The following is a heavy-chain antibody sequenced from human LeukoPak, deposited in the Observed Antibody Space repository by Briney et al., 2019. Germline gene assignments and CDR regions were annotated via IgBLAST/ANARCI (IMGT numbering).Heavy chain of an antibody. Sequence: GGSLRLSCAASGFTVSSNYMSWVRQAPGKGLEWVSVIYSGGSTYYADPVKGRFTISRDNSKNTLYLQMNSLRAEDSALYYCAKDPYNILTGYRYYFDCWGQGTLVTVSA. CDR2: IYSGGST. CDR3: AKDPYNILTGYRYYFDC. D-gene: IGHD3-9*01. V-gene: IGHV3-53*01. J-gene: IGHJ4*01. CDR1: GFTVSSNY.